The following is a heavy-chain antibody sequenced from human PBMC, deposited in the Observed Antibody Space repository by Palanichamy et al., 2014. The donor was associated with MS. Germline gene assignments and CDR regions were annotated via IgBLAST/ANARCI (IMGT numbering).Heavy chain of an antibody. D-gene: IGHD3-10*01. CDR2: ISSSGGST. J-gene: IGHJ4*02. CDR1: GFTFSSYA. Sequence: EVQLLESGGGLVQPGGSLRLSYAASGFTFSSYAMTWVRQAPGKGLEWVSAISSSGGSTYYADSVRGRFTISRDNSKNTLYLQMNSLRAEDTAVYYCAKDLDLWLGESGVYWGQGTLVTVSS. V-gene: IGHV3-23*01. CDR3: AKDLDLWLGESGVY.